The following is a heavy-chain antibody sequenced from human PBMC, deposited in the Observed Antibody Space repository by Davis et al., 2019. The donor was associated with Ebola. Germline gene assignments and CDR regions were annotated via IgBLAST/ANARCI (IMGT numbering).Heavy chain of an antibody. CDR1: RFTFSSYW. D-gene: IGHD6-6*01. Sequence: PGGSLRLSCAGSRFTFSSYWMHWVRQAPGKGLVWVSRINSDGSSTRFADSVKGRFTISRDNAKNSLYLQMNSLRAEDTAVYYCARDPGSSSFDYWGQGSLVTVSS. CDR3: ARDPGSSSFDY. J-gene: IGHJ4*02. V-gene: IGHV3-74*01. CDR2: INSDGSST.